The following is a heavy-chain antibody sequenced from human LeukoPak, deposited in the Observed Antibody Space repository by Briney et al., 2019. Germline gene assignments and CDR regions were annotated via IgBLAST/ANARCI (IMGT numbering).Heavy chain of an antibody. D-gene: IGHD5-24*01. J-gene: IGHJ4*02. V-gene: IGHV3-23*01. CDR1: GFTFSSYA. CDR2: ISGSGGST. CDR3: AKGKSRVVDY. Sequence: PGGSLRLSCAASGFTFSSYAMSWVRQAPGKGLGWVSAISGSGGSTYYADSVEGRFTISRDNSKNTLYLQMNSLRAEDTAVYYCAKGKSRVVDYWGQGTLVTVSS.